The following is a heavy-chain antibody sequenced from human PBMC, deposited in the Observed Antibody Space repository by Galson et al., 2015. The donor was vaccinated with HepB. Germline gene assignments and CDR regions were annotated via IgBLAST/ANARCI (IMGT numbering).Heavy chain of an antibody. Sequence: QSGAEVKKPGESLKISCKGSGYTFTSHWIGWVRQMPGKGLDWMGIINPADSDTRYSPSFQGQVTISADKSITTAYLQWNSLKASDTALYYCARFGALSGRGWGDAFDLWGQGTMVTVSS. J-gene: IGHJ3*01. V-gene: IGHV5-51*01. CDR3: ARFGALSGRGWGDAFDL. CDR2: INPADSDT. CDR1: GYTFTSHW. D-gene: IGHD3-16*01.